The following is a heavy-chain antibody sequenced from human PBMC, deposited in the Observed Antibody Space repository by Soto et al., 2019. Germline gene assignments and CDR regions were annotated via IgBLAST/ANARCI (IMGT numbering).Heavy chain of an antibody. J-gene: IGHJ4*02. V-gene: IGHV5-51*01. CDR2: IYPGDSDL. D-gene: IGHD1-1*01. Sequence: GESLKISCKGSGYNFNTYWIAWVRQRPGKGPEWMGIIYPGDSDLRYSPSFQGQVTISADKSINTAYLQWNSLEASDSAMYYCARHSSTWYKEYRGQGTLVTVSS. CDR1: GYNFNTYW. CDR3: ARHSSTWYKEY.